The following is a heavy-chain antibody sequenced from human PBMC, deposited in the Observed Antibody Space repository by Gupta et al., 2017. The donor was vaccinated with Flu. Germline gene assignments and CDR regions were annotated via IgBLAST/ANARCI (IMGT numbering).Heavy chain of an antibody. D-gene: IGHD6-19*01. CDR2: INHSGST. CDR3: ARGPRSSGWYVYYYYGMDV. Sequence: QVQLQQWGAGLLKPSETLSLTCAVYGGSYSGYYWSWLRQPPGKGLEWIGEINHSGSTNYNPSLKSRVTISVDTSKNQFSLKLSSVTAADTAVYDCARGPRSSGWYVYYYYGMDVWGQGTTVTVSS. V-gene: IGHV4-34*01. CDR1: GGSYSGYY. J-gene: IGHJ6*02.